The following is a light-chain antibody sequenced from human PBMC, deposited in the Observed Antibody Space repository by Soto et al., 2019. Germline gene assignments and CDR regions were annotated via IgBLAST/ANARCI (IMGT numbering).Light chain of an antibody. Sequence: DIVMTQSPATLSVSVGDRGTITCRASQSVSSWLAWYQQKPGQAPRLLIYGASTRATGIPARFSGSGSGTEFTLTISSLQSEDFAVYYCQQYNNWPGTFGQGTKVDIK. CDR3: QQYNNWPGT. CDR1: QSVSSW. V-gene: IGKV3-15*01. CDR2: GAS. J-gene: IGKJ1*01.